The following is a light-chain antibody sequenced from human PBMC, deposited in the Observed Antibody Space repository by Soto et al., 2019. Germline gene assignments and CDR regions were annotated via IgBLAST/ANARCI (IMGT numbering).Light chain of an antibody. J-gene: IGLJ3*02. Sequence: QTVVTQEPSLSVSPGGTVTLTCGLSSGSVSPSHSPSWYQQTPGQAPRTLIYSTNTRSSGVPDRFSGSILGNKAALTITGAQADDESDYYCVLYMHIGISVFGGGTKLTVL. CDR3: VLYMHIGISV. CDR2: STN. CDR1: SGSVSPSHS. V-gene: IGLV8-61*01.